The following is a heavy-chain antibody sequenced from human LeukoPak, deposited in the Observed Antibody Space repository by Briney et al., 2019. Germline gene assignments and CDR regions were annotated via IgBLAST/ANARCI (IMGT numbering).Heavy chain of an antibody. V-gene: IGHV3-15*01. CDR2: IKSKTDGGTT. D-gene: IGHD3-16*02. Sequence: PGGSLRLSCAASGFTFSNAWMSWVRQAPGKGLEWVGRIKSKTDGGTTDYAAPVKGRFTISRDDSKNTLYLQMNSLKTEDTAVYYCTTVDYVWGSYRYIDYWGQGTLVTVSS. CDR3: TTVDYVWGSYRYIDY. CDR1: GFTFSNAW. J-gene: IGHJ4*02.